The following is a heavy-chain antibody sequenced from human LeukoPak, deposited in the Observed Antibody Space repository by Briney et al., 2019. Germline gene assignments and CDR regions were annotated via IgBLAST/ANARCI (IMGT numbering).Heavy chain of an antibody. CDR3: ARCTTGKTFGSLREVKKSREIDF. J-gene: IGHJ4*02. CDR1: GFTFSSYS. D-gene: IGHD1-1*01. CDR2: ISSSSSYI. Sequence: GGSLRLSCAASGFTFSSYSMNWVRQAPGKGLEWVSSISSSSSYINYADSVRGRFTISRDNAKNSLFLQMDSLRGEDTAVYYCARCTTGKTFGSLREVKKSREIDFWGQGTLVTVSS. V-gene: IGHV3-21*01.